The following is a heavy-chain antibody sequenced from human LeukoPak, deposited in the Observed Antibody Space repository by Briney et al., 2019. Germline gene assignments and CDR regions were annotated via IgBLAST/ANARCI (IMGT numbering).Heavy chain of an antibody. CDR3: ARTPGGSGNLFDY. CDR1: GFTFSSYS. Sequence: GGSLRLSCAASGFTFSSYSMNWVRQAPGKGLEWVSYISSSSSTIYYADSVKGRFTISRDNSKNTVYLQMNSLRAEDTAVYYCARTPGGSGNLFDYWGQGTLVTVSS. D-gene: IGHD3-10*01. V-gene: IGHV3-48*01. CDR2: ISSSSSTI. J-gene: IGHJ4*02.